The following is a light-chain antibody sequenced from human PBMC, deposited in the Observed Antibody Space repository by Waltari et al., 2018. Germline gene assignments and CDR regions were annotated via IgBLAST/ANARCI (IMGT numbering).Light chain of an antibody. J-gene: IGLJ3*02. CDR1: TLSKEY. CDR3: QSPSSSGSYHWL. CDR2: KDT. V-gene: IGLV3-25*03. Sequence: SYELTQPPSVAVSPGQTVRITCSGGTLSKEYAYWYQQKPGQAPILLIYKDTKRPSGIPERFSGSTSGTKVTLTITGVQAEDEAAYYCQSPSSSGSYHWLFGGGTKLTVL.